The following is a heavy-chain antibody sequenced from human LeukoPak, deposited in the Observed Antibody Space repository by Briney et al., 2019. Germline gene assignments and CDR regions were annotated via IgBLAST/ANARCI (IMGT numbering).Heavy chain of an antibody. CDR3: ARDLSAFDI. CDR2: ISYDGSNK. J-gene: IGHJ3*02. V-gene: IGHV3-30*04. Sequence: GGSLRLSCAASGFTFSNYAMHWVRQAPGKGLEWVAVISYDGSNKYYADSVKGRFTISRDNSKNTLYLEMNSLRAEDTAVYYCARDLSAFDIWGQGTMVTVSS. CDR1: GFTFSNYA.